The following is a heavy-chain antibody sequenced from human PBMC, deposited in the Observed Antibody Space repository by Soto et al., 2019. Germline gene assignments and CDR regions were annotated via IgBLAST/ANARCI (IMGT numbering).Heavy chain of an antibody. CDR3: ARASRSLGYCSSTSCSKGDY. J-gene: IGHJ4*02. Sequence: ASVKVSCKASGYTFTNYGISWVRQAPGQGLQWMGWISAYNDNTNYAQKLQGRVTMTTDKSTSTAYMELRSLTSDDTAVYYCARASRSLGYCSSTSCSKGDYWGQGTLVTVS. V-gene: IGHV1-18*04. D-gene: IGHD2-2*01. CDR2: ISAYNDNT. CDR1: GYTFTNYG.